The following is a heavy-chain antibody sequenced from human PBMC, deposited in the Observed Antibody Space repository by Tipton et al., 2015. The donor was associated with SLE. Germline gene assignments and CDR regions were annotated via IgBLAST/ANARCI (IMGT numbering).Heavy chain of an antibody. CDR3: ASGDGNYMDV. CDR1: GGSISSGSYF. D-gene: IGHD2-21*01. V-gene: IGHV4-61*09. Sequence: TLSLTCTVSGGSISSGSYFWTWIRQPAGKGLEWIGYIFTSGTTKYNPSLQSRVTISADKSKNQFSLQLNSVTPEDTAVYYCASGDGNYMDVWGKGTTVTVSS. J-gene: IGHJ6*03. CDR2: IFTSGTT.